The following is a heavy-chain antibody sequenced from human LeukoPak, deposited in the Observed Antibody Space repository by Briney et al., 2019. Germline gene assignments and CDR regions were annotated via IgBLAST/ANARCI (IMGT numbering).Heavy chain of an antibody. V-gene: IGHV3-30*02. Sequence: GGSLRLSCAASGFRFSSYDIHWVRQAPGKGLEWVTFIESDGTKEYYADSVKGRFTISRDNSKNTVYVQMNTLRAEDTAVYYCAKDGSGWYYLDYRGQGTVVTVSS. CDR2: IESDGTKE. CDR1: GFRFSSYD. D-gene: IGHD6-19*01. J-gene: IGHJ4*02. CDR3: AKDGSGWYYLDY.